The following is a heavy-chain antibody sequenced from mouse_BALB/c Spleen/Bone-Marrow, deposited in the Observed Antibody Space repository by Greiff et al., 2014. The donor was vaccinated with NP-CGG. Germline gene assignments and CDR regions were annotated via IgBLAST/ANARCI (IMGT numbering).Heavy chain of an antibody. CDR2: IRNGGST. CDR3: ARNYYGIPYYFDY. CDR1: GFSLSRYN. J-gene: IGHJ2*01. D-gene: IGHD1-1*01. Sequence: VQLQQSGPGLVAPSQSLSITCTVSGFSLSRYNVHWVRQPPGKGLEWLGMIRNGGSTDYNSALKSRLSISKDNSKSQVFLKMNSLQTDDTAMYYCARNYYGIPYYFDYWGQGTTLTVSS. V-gene: IGHV2-6-4*01.